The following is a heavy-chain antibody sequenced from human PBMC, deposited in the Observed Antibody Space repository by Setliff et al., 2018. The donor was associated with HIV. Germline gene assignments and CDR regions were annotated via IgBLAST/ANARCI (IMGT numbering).Heavy chain of an antibody. J-gene: IGHJ4*02. V-gene: IGHV3-23*01. D-gene: IGHD2-15*01. CDR1: GFTFSNYA. Sequence: GSLRLSCAASGFTFSNYAMTWVRQAPGKGLEWVSTIINSGGTTYYADSVKVRFTISRDNSKNTMYLQMNSLRDEDTAVYFCAKDIQCSGGSCKHFDFWGQGTLVTVSS. CDR3: AKDIQCSGGSCKHFDF. CDR2: IINSGGTT.